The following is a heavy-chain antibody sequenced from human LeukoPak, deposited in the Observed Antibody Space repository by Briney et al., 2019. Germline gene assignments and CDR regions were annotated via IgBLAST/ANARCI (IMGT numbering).Heavy chain of an antibody. Sequence: SETLSLTCTVSGGSISSYYWSWIRQPAGKGLEWIGYIYYSGSTNYNPSLKSRVTISVDTSKNQFSLKLSSVTAADTAVYYCARLSANYGGNDLWGRGTLVTVSS. J-gene: IGHJ2*01. CDR3: ARLSANYGGNDL. D-gene: IGHD4-23*01. CDR1: GGSISSYY. CDR2: IYYSGST. V-gene: IGHV4-59*01.